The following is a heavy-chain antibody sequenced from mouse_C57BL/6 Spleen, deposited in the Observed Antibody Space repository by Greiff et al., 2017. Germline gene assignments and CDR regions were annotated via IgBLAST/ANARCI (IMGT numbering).Heavy chain of an antibody. D-gene: IGHD4-1*01. Sequence: EVQLVESGGGLVKPGGSLKLSCAASGFTFSSYAMSWVRQTPEKRLEWVATISDGGSYTYYPDNVKGRFTISRDNAKNNLYLQMGHLKSEDTAMYYCARDWDSFDYWGQGTTLTVAS. CDR1: GFTFSSYA. J-gene: IGHJ2*01. CDR2: ISDGGSYT. CDR3: ARDWDSFDY. V-gene: IGHV5-4*01.